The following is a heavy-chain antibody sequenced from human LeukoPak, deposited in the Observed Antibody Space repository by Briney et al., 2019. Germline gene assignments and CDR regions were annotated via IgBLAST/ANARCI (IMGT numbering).Heavy chain of an antibody. D-gene: IGHD1-7*01. CDR3: ARDKAPYNWNYGNDYYYYMDV. V-gene: IGHV1-69*05. CDR1: GGTFSSYA. J-gene: IGHJ6*03. CDR2: IIPIFGTA. Sequence: ASVKVSCKASGGTFSSYAICWVRQAPGQGLEWMGGIIPIFGTANYAQKFQGRVTITTDESTSTAYMELSSLRSEDTAVYYCARDKAPYNWNYGNDYYYYMDVWGKGTTVTVSS.